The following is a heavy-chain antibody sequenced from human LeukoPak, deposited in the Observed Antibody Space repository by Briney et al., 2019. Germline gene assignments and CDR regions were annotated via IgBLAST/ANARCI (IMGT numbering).Heavy chain of an antibody. CDR2: IYSGGST. CDR1: GLTVSSTY. D-gene: IGHD3-3*01. V-gene: IGHV3-66*01. J-gene: IGHJ4*02. CDR3: ARDLLEWYFDY. Sequence: GGSLRLSCAASGLTVSSTYMSWGRQTPGKGLEWVSVIYSGGSTYYADSVKGRFTISRDNSKHTLYLQMNSLRAEDTAVYYCARDLLEWYFDYWGQGTLVTVSS.